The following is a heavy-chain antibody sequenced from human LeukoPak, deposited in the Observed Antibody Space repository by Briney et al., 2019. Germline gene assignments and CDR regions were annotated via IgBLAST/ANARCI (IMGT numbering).Heavy chain of an antibody. CDR3: ARNVTMVLPGQGAFDI. CDR2: MYHSGST. V-gene: IGHV4-38-2*01. J-gene: IGHJ3*02. D-gene: IGHD4/OR15-4a*01. Sequence: SETLSLTCGVTGDSINSGHYWGWIRQPPGKGLEWIGSMYHSGSTYYNPSLKSRVTISIDTSKNQFSLKLRSVTAADTAVYFCARNVTMVLPGQGAFDIWGQGTMVTVSS. CDR1: GDSINSGHY.